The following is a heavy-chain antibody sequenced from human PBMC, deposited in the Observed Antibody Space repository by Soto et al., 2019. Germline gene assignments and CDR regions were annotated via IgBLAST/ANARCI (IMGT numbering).Heavy chain of an antibody. CDR1: GGSVSSGSYY. CDR3: ATRGRFYYYGLDV. J-gene: IGHJ6*02. Sequence: QVQLQESGPGLVKPSETLSLTCTVSGGSVSSGSYYWSWIRQPPGKGLEWIGYIDYSGSTNYNPSLKSRVTIAVDMSKNQFSLKLRSVTAADTAVYYCATRGRFYYYGLDVWGQGTTVTVSS. V-gene: IGHV4-61*01. D-gene: IGHD1-26*01. CDR2: IDYSGST.